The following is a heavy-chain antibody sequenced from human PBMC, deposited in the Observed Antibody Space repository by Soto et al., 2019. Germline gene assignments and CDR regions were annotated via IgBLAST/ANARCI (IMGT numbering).Heavy chain of an antibody. CDR3: AKDLWGDSSGY. V-gene: IGHV3-23*01. CDR1: GFTFSSHA. CDR2: IRGSGGTT. Sequence: EVQLLESGGGLVQPGGSLRLSCAASGFTFSSHAMSWVRQAPGKGLEWVSGIRGSGGTTYYADSVKGRFTISRDNSKNTLYLQMSSMRVEDTAVYYCAKDLWGDSSGYWGRGTLVTVSS. J-gene: IGHJ4*02. D-gene: IGHD3-16*01.